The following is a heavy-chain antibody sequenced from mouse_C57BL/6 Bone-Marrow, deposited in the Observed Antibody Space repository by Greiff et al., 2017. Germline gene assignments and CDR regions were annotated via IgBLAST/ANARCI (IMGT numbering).Heavy chain of an antibody. CDR2: INPYNGGT. V-gene: IGHV1-19*01. D-gene: IGHD2-4*01. J-gene: IGHJ1*03. CDR3: ASFYDYDVLWYFDV. CDR1: GYTFTDYY. Sequence: EVQLQESGPVLVKPGASVKMSCKASGYTFTDYYMNWVKQSHGKSLEWIGVINPYNGGTSYNQKFKGKATLTVEKSSSTAYMELNSLTSEDSAVYYCASFYDYDVLWYFDVWGTGTTVTVSS.